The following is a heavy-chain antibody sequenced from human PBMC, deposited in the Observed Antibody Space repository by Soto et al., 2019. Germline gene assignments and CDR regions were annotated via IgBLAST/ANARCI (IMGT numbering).Heavy chain of an antibody. V-gene: IGHV3-33*01. J-gene: IGHJ4*02. CDR2: IWYDGSNK. D-gene: IGHD6-6*01. CDR1: GFTFSSYG. CDR3: ARGSAEDLYYLDY. Sequence: QVQLVESGGGVVQPGRSLRLSCAASGFTFSSYGMHWVRQAPGKGLEWVAVIWYDGSNKYYADSVKGRFTISRDNSKNTLYLQMNSLRAEDTAVYYCARGSAEDLYYLDYWGQGTLVTVSS.